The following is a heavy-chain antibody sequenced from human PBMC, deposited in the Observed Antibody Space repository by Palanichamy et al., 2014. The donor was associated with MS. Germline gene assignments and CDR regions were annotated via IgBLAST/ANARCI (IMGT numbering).Heavy chain of an antibody. J-gene: IGHJ5*02. V-gene: IGHV3-74*01. D-gene: IGHD2-15*01. CDR2: INTDGSST. CDR1: GFTFSSYW. CDR3: VRGGYCSGGTCYSYFDL. Sequence: EVRLVESGGGLVQLGGSLRLSCDVSGFTFSSYWLHWVRQGPGKGLDWVSHINTDGSSTKYAASVKGRFAISRDNAQNTVHLQMDNLRVDDTAVYYCVRGGYCSGGTCYSYFDLWGQGTLVAVSS.